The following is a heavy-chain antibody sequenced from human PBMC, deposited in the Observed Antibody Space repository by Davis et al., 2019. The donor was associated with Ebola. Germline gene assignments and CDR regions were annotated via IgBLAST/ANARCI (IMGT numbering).Heavy chain of an antibody. CDR3: ARGRYCSSTSCYFDY. D-gene: IGHD2-2*01. CDR1: GYTFTGCY. V-gene: IGHV1-18*04. J-gene: IGHJ4*02. CDR2: ISAYNGNT. Sequence: ASVKVSCKASGYTFTGCYMHWVRQAPGQGLEWMGWISAYNGNTNYAQKLQGRVTMTTDTSTSTAYMELRGLRSDDTAVYYCARGRYCSSTSCYFDYWGQGTLVTVSS.